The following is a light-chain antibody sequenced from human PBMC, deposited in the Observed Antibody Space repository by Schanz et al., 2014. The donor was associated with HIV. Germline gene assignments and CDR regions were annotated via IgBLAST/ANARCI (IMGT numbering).Light chain of an antibody. CDR1: SSNIGNNY. CDR2: VNY. V-gene: IGLV1-51*01. Sequence: QSVLTQPPSVSAAPGQKVTISCSGSSSNIGNNYVSWYQQFPGTAPKLLIYVNYQRPSGVPDRFSGSKSGTSATLGITGLQTGDEADYYCATWDSTLSAVVFGGGTKLTVL. J-gene: IGLJ2*01. CDR3: ATWDSTLSAVV.